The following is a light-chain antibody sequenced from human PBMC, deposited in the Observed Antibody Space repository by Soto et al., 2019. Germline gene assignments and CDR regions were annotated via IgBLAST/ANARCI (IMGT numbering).Light chain of an antibody. Sequence: QSVLTQSPSASASLGASVKLTCTLDSGHTNYAIAWHQQQSEKGPRYLMKVNSDGTHIKGDGIPDRFSGSSSGAERYLTISSLQYEDEADYYCQTWGTVTPVIFGGGTQLTVL. CDR3: QTWGTVTPVI. CDR2: VNSDGTH. V-gene: IGLV4-69*01. J-gene: IGLJ2*01. CDR1: SGHTNYA.